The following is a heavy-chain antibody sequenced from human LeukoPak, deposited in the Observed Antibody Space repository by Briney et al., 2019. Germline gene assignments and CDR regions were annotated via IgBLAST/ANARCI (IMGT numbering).Heavy chain of an antibody. Sequence: PGGSLRLSCAASGFAFSRYGMTWVRQPPGKGLEWVSGISESGSSTYYADSVRGRFSISRDNAKNSLYLQMNSLRAEDTAVYYCERDRMYFYGSGSSRVFEYWGQGTLVTVSS. CDR3: ERDRMYFYGSGSSRVFEY. V-gene: IGHV3-23*01. D-gene: IGHD3-10*01. CDR1: GFAFSRYG. CDR2: ISESGSST. J-gene: IGHJ4*02.